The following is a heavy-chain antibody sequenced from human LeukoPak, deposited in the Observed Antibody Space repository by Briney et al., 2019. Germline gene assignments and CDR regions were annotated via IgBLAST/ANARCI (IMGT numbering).Heavy chain of an antibody. J-gene: IGHJ4*02. V-gene: IGHV3-7*01. D-gene: IGHD6-19*01. CDR2: IKQDGSEK. CDR3: ARDTSGGWYGLIDY. Sequence: GGSLRLSCEASGFTFTSFWMSWVRQAPGKGLEWVANIKQDGSEKYYVDPVKGRFTISRDNAKNSLYLQMNSLRAEDTAVYYCARDTSGGWYGLIDYWGQGTPVTVPS. CDR1: GFTFTSFW.